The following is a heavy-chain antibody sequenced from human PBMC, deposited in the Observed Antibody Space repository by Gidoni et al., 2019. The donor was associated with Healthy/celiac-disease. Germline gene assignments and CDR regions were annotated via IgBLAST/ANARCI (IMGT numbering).Heavy chain of an antibody. CDR3: ARPGGVVTRGYFDY. J-gene: IGHJ4*02. D-gene: IGHD3-3*01. CDR2: IYHSRRT. Sequence: QVQLQESGPGLVKPSVTLSLTCAVSGCSIRSSNWWSWVRQPPGKGLEWIGEIYHSRRTNYNPSLKSRVTISVDKSKNQFALKLSSVTDADTAVYYCARPGGVVTRGYFDYWGQGTLVTVSS. V-gene: IGHV4-4*02. CDR1: GCSIRSSNW.